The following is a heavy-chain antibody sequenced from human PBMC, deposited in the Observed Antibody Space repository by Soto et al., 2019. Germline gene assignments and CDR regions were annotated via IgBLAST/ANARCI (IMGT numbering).Heavy chain of an antibody. CDR3: ARAPLYCSSTSCPLGTNWFDP. CDR1: GYTFTGYY. Sequence: ASVKVSCKASGYTFTGYYMHWVRQAPGQGLEWMGWINPNSGGTNYAQKFQGWVTMTRDTSISTAYMELSRLRSDDTAVYYCARAPLYCSSTSCPLGTNWFDPWGQGTLVTVSS. V-gene: IGHV1-2*04. CDR2: INPNSGGT. J-gene: IGHJ5*02. D-gene: IGHD2-2*01.